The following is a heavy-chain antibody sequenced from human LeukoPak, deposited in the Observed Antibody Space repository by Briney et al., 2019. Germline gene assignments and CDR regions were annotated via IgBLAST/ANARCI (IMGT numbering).Heavy chain of an antibody. J-gene: IGHJ3*02. V-gene: IGHV4-59*08. CDR1: GGSISSYF. CDR2: ISYSGST. CDR3: ARYAGGAFDI. Sequence: PSETLSLTCTVSGGSISSYFWSWFRQPPGKGLEWIGYISYSGSTNYNPSLKSRITISLDTSKNQFSLKLSSVTAADTAVYYCARYAGGAFDIWGQGTMVTVSS.